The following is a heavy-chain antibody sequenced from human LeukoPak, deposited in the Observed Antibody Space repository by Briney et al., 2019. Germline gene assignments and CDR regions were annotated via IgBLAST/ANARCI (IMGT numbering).Heavy chain of an antibody. CDR3: AKATTASPRNLDY. CDR1: GFTFSSYA. Sequence: PGGSLRLSCAASGFTFSSYAMSWVRQAPAKGLEWVSSISTSGGSTYYADSVKGRFTISRDNSKNTLPLQMNSLRAEDTAVYYCAKATTASPRNLDYWGQGTLVTVSS. J-gene: IGHJ4*02. CDR2: ISTSGGST. V-gene: IGHV3-23*01. D-gene: IGHD2-21*02.